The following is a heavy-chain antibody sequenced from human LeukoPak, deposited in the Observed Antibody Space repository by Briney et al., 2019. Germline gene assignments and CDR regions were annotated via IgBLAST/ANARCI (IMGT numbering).Heavy chain of an antibody. J-gene: IGHJ4*02. V-gene: IGHV3-7*03. CDR1: GFRFRNHW. CDR3: TTIRRIALYSSGWYGTDFDY. D-gene: IGHD6-19*01. CDR2: IKEDGSEK. Sequence: GGSLRLSCEASGFRFRNHWMNWVRQAPGKGLEWVANIKEDGSEKYYVDSVKGRFTISRDNSKNTLYLQMNSLKTEDTAVYYCTTIRRIALYSSGWYGTDFDYWGQGTLVAVSS.